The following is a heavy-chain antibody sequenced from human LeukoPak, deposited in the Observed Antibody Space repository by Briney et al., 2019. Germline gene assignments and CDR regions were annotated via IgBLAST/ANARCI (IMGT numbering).Heavy chain of an antibody. Sequence: PGGSLRLSCATSRFIFSSYWMTWVRRTPGKGLEWVASINQDGSDKYYVDSVKGRFTISRDNAKNSLYLQMNSLRAEDTAVYYCARDRVYRGFDYWGQGTLVTVSS. V-gene: IGHV3-7*03. J-gene: IGHJ4*02. CDR3: ARDRVYRGFDY. CDR2: INQDGSDK. CDR1: RFIFSSYW. D-gene: IGHD3-10*01.